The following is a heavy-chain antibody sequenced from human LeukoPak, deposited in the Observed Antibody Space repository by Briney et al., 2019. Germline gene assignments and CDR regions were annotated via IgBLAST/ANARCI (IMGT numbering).Heavy chain of an antibody. D-gene: IGHD6-13*01. CDR2: IYYSGST. CDR3: ARTPGYSSSWRLVDY. Sequence: SETLSLTCTVSGGSISSYYWSWIRQPPGKGLEWIGYIYYSGSTNYNPSLKSRVTISVDTSKNQFSLKLSSVTAADTAVYYCARTPGYSSSWRLVDYWGQGTLVTVSS. CDR1: GGSISSYY. V-gene: IGHV4-59*01. J-gene: IGHJ4*02.